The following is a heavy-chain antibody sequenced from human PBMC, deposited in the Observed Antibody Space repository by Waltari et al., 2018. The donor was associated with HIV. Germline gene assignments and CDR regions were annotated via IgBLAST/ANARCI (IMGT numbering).Heavy chain of an antibody. CDR3: ARGAVGGLFDY. V-gene: IGHV3-33*01. D-gene: IGHD1-26*01. CDR1: EFPFSSDF. CDR2: IWNDGSNR. J-gene: IGHJ4*02. Sequence: VQLVESGGGVVQPGRSLRLSCAASEFPFSSDFMHWVRQAPGKGLEWVAGIWNDGSNRNHADSVKGRFTISRDNSKNTVYVQMNRLRAEDTAVYYCARGAVGGLFDYWGQGTLVTVSS.